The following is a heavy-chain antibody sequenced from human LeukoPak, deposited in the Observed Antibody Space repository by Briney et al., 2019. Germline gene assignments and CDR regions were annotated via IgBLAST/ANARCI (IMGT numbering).Heavy chain of an antibody. Sequence: ASVKVSCKASGGTFSSYAISWVRQAPGQGLEWMGRIIPILGIANYAQKFQGRVTITADKSTSTAYVELSSLRSEDTAVYYCARVSDTTGDPFDYWGQGTLVTVSS. CDR2: IIPILGIA. CDR1: GGTFSSYA. V-gene: IGHV1-69*04. CDR3: ARVSDTTGDPFDY. J-gene: IGHJ4*02. D-gene: IGHD3-16*01.